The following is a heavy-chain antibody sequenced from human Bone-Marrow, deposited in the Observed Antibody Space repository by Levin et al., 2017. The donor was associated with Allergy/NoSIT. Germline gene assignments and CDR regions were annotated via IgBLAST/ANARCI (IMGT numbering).Heavy chain of an antibody. Sequence: SETLSLTCTVYGGSFSGFYWSWIRQPPGKGLEWIGEINHSGSTNYNPSLKSRVTISLDTSKNQFSLRLTSVTAADTAVYYCAREAGRITQVAVVPRAFDIWGQGTMVTVSS. CDR2: INHSGST. V-gene: IGHV4-34*01. J-gene: IGHJ3*02. D-gene: IGHD6-19*01. CDR1: GGSFSGFY. CDR3: AREAGRITQVAVVPRAFDI.